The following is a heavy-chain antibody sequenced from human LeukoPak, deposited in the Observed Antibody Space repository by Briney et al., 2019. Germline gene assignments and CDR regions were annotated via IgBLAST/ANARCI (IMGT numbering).Heavy chain of an antibody. V-gene: IGHV1-69*10. CDR1: GGTFSSYT. CDR2: IIPILGIA. D-gene: IGHD3-10*01. CDR3: ARDGLVRGVIVD. Sequence: ASVTVSCKASGGTFSSYTISWVRQAPGQGLEWMGGIIPILGIANYAQKFQGRVTITADKSTSTAYMELSSLRSEDTAVYYCARDGLVRGVIVDWGQGTLVTVSS. J-gene: IGHJ4*02.